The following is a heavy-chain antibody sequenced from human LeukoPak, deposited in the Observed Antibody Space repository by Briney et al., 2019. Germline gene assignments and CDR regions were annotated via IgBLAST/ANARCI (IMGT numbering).Heavy chain of an antibody. CDR3: ARDLTIAAAGRVFDY. V-gene: IGHV3-48*01. CDR2: ISSSSSTI. J-gene: IGHJ4*02. Sequence: GGSLRLSCAASGFTFSSYSMNWVRQAPGKGLEWVSYISSSSSTIYYADSVKGRFTISRDNAKNSLYLQMNSLRAEDTAVYYCARDLTIAAAGRVFDYWGQGTLVTVSS. CDR1: GFTFSSYS. D-gene: IGHD6-13*01.